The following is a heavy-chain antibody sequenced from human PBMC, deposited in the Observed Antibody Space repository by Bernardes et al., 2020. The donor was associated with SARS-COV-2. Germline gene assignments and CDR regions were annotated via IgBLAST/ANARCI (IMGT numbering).Heavy chain of an antibody. V-gene: IGHV3-66*02. J-gene: IGHJ4*02. CDR1: GFTVRSNY. D-gene: IGHD6-19*01. CDR2: IYSGGST. CDR3: ARDGIAVAGYEY. Sequence: GGSLRLSCAASGFTVRSNYMSWVRQAPGQGLEWVSVIYSGGSTYYADSVKGRFTISRDNSKNTLYLQMNSLRAEDTAVYYCARDGIAVAGYEYWGQGTLVTVSS.